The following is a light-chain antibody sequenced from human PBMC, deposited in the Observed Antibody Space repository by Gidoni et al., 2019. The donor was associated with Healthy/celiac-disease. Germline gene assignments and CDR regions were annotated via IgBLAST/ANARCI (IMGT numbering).Light chain of an antibody. Sequence: DIQMTQSPSPLSASVGDRVTITCQASKDISNYLNWYQQKPGKAPKLLIYDASNLETGVPSRFSGSGSGTDFTFTISSLQPEDIATYYCQQYDNLPRFGPGTKVDIK. CDR1: KDISNY. J-gene: IGKJ3*01. CDR3: QQYDNLPR. V-gene: IGKV1-33*01. CDR2: DAS.